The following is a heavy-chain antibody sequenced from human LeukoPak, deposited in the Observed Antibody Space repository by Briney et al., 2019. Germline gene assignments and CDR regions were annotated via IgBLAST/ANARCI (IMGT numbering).Heavy chain of an antibody. V-gene: IGHV1-46*01. CDR1: GYTFTSYY. D-gene: IGHD2-2*01. J-gene: IGHJ4*02. CDR2: INPSGGST. Sequence: GASVKVSCKASGYTFTSYYMHWVRQAPGQGLEWMGIINPSGGSTSYAQKFRGRVTMTRDTSTSTVYMELSSLRSEDTAVYYCGRGGWCSSTSCQYYFDYWGQGTLVTVSS. CDR3: GRGGWCSSTSCQYYFDY.